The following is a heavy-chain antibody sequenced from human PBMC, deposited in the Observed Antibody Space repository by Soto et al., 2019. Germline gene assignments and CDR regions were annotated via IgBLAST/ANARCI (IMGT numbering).Heavy chain of an antibody. CDR1: GFTLSMSA. V-gene: IGHV3-23*01. D-gene: IGHD3-16*02. CDR2: ISDSGDRT. Sequence: GSLRLSCASSGFTLSMSAVNWVRQAPGKGLEWVSYISDSGDRTYYADSVKGRFTISRDRSKNTVSLQMDSLRAEDTAVYYCAKDRGIIVKAGDAFDVWGQGTKVTVSS. CDR3: AKDRGIIVKAGDAFDV. J-gene: IGHJ3*01.